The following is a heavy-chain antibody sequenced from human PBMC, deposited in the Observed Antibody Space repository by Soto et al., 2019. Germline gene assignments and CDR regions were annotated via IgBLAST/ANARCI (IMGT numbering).Heavy chain of an antibody. CDR1: GFTFSSYG. CDR3: ARVPAPVLPSAAMRYYYYYMDV. J-gene: IGHJ6*03. V-gene: IGHV3-33*01. D-gene: IGHD3-16*01. CDR2: IWYDGSNK. Sequence: QVQLVESGGGVVQPGRSLRLSCAASGFTFSSYGMHWVRQAPGKGLEWVAVIWYDGSNKYYADSVKGRFTISGDNSKHTLYLQRNSLRAEDTAVYYCARVPAPVLPSAAMRYYYYYMDVWGKGTTVTVSS.